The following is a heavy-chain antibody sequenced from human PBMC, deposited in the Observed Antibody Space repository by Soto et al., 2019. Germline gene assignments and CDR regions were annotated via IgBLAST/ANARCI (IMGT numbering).Heavy chain of an antibody. CDR3: ARSEHYSGGPFDY. V-gene: IGHV1-69*02. CDR2: IIPILGIA. Sequence: QVQLVQSGAEVKKPGSSVKVSCKASGGTFSSYTISWVRQAPGQGLEWMGRIIPILGIANYAQKFQGRVTITADKSTSTAYMELSSLSSEDTAVYYCARSEHYSGGPFDYWGQGTLVTVSS. CDR1: GGTFSSYT. J-gene: IGHJ4*02. D-gene: IGHD3-10*01.